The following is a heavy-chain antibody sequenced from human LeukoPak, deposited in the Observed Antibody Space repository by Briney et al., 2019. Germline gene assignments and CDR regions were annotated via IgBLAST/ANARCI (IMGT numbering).Heavy chain of an antibody. CDR2: IYTSGST. V-gene: IGHV4-61*02. Sequence: PSETLSLTCTVSGDSTSRGSYYWNWIRQPAGKGLEWIGRIYTSGSTNYNPSLKSRVTISVDTSKNHFSLKLSSVTAADTALYYCARYEAVAGFFDSWSQGSLVTVSS. D-gene: IGHD6-19*01. CDR1: GDSTSRGSYY. J-gene: IGHJ4*02. CDR3: ARYEAVAGFFDS.